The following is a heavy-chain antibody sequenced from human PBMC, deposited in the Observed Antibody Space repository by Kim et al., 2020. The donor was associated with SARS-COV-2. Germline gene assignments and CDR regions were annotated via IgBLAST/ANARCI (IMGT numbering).Heavy chain of an antibody. CDR2: IVVGSGNT. V-gene: IGHV1-58*01. J-gene: IGHJ6*02. D-gene: IGHD3-10*01. CDR1: GFTFTSSA. Sequence: SVKVSCKASGFTFTSSAVQWVRQARGQRLEWIGWIVVGSGNTNYAQKFQERVTITRDMSTSTAYMELSSLRSEDTAVYYCAADSAGGKGSGSYFGYYYYGMDVWGQGTTVTVSS. CDR3: AADSAGGKGSGSYFGYYYYGMDV.